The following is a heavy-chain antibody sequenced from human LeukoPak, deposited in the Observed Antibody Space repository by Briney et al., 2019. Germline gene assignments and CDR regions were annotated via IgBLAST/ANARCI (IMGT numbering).Heavy chain of an antibody. Sequence: AASVKVSCKASGYTFTSYDINWVRQATGQGLEWMGWMNPNSGNTGYAQKLQGRVTMTRNTSISTAYMELSSLRSEDTAVYYCATTGKAARPYYWGQGTLVTVSP. V-gene: IGHV1-8*01. CDR2: MNPNSGNT. J-gene: IGHJ4*02. CDR1: GYTFTSYD. CDR3: ATTGKAARPYY. D-gene: IGHD6-6*01.